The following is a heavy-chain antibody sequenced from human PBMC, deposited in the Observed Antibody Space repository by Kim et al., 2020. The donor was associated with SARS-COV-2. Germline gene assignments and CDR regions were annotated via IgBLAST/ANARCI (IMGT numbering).Heavy chain of an antibody. CDR3: AKGDGLLFRGPHDY. CDR1: GFTFSSYA. V-gene: IGHV3-23*01. CDR2: IIGSGGST. J-gene: IGHJ4*01. Sequence: GGSLRLSCAASGFTFSSYAMSWVRQAPGKGLEWVSSIIGSGGSTYYADSVKVRFTISRANSKPTLYLQMYSLIAEATAVYYCAKGDGLLFRGPHDYW. D-gene: IGHD2-15*01.